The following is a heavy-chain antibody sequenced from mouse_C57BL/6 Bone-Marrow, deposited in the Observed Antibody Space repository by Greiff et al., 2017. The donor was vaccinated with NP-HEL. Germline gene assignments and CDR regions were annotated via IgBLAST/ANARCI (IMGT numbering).Heavy chain of an antibody. Sequence: EVKLMESEGGLVQPGSSMKLSCTASGFTFSDYYMAWVRQVPEKGLEWVANINYDGSSTYYLDSLKSRFIISRDNAKNILYLQMSSLKSEDTATYYCAREEDYYGSSWFAYWGQGTLVTVSA. CDR2: INYDGSST. V-gene: IGHV5-16*01. CDR1: GFTFSDYY. D-gene: IGHD1-1*01. J-gene: IGHJ3*01. CDR3: AREEDYYGSSWFAY.